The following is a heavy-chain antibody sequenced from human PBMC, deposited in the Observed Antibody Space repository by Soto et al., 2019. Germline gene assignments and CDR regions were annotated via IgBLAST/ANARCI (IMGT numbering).Heavy chain of an antibody. D-gene: IGHD6-19*01. CDR1: GGSISSGDYY. V-gene: IGHV4-30-4*01. CDR3: ARVSEYSSGWFDY. Sequence: SETLSLTYTVSGGSISSGDYYWSWIRQPPGKGLEWIGYIYYSGSTYYNPSLKSRVTISVDTSKNQFSLKLSSVTAADTAVYYCARVSEYSSGWFDYWGQGTLVTVSS. J-gene: IGHJ4*02. CDR2: IYYSGST.